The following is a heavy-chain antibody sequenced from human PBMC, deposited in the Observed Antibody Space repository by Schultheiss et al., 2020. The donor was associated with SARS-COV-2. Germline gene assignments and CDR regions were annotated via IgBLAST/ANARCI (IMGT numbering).Heavy chain of an antibody. D-gene: IGHD3-10*01. CDR1: GFTFSSYG. V-gene: IGHV3-33*01. J-gene: IGHJ4*02. CDR2: IWYDGSTK. CDR3: ARGAGFRGVLDY. Sequence: GGSLRLSCAASGFTFSSYGMHWVRQAPGKGLEWVAVIWYDGSTKYYADSVKGRFTISRYNSQNTLCLKMNSLRAEDTAVYYCARGAGFRGVLDYWGQGTLVTVSS.